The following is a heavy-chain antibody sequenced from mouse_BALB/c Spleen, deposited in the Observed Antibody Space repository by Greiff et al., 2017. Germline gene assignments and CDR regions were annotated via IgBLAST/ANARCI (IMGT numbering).Heavy chain of an antibody. CDR3: ARGEWDEDYFDY. J-gene: IGHJ2*01. V-gene: IGHV1-18*01. CDR2: INPNNGGT. D-gene: IGHD4-1*01. Sequence: VQLKESGPELVKPGASVKIPCKASGYTFTDYNMDWVKQSHGKSLEWIGDINPNNGGTIYNQKFKGKATLTVDKSSSTAYMELRSLTSEDTAVYYCARGEWDEDYFDYWGQGTTLTVSS. CDR1: GYTFTDYN.